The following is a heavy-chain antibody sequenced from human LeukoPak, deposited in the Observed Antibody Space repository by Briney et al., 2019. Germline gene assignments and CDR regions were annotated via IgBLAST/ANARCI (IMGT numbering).Heavy chain of an antibody. CDR1: GFTFSSYW. CDR3: AREGYYYDSSGYRRGGYFDY. J-gene: IGHJ4*02. V-gene: IGHV3-74*01. Sequence: TGGSLRLSCADSGFTFSSYWMHWVRQAPGKGLVWVSRINSDGSSTNYADSVKGRFTISRDNAKNTLYLQMNSLRAEDTAVYYCAREGYYYDSSGYRRGGYFDYWGQRTLVTVSS. D-gene: IGHD3-22*01. CDR2: INSDGSST.